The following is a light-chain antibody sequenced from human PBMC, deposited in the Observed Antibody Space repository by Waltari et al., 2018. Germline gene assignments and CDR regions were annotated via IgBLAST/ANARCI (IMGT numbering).Light chain of an antibody. CDR1: SSNVEINY. Sequence: QSVLTQPPSASATPGQRVTISCSGSSSNVEINYVYWYQQLPGTAPKLLIYRNNQPPSGVPDRVSGSKSGTSASLAISGLRSEDEADYYCATWDVSLSGWVFGGGTKLTVL. V-gene: IGLV1-47*01. CDR2: RNN. J-gene: IGLJ3*02. CDR3: ATWDVSLSGWV.